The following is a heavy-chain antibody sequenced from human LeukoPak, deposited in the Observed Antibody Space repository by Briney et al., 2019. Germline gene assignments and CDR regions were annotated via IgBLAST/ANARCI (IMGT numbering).Heavy chain of an antibody. CDR2: IKSKTDGGTT. V-gene: IGHV3-15*01. J-gene: IGHJ3*02. CDR1: GFTFSNAW. Sequence: GGSLRLSCAASGFTFSNAWMSWVRQAPGKGLEWVGRIKSKTDGGTTDYAAPVKGRFTNSRDDSKNTLYLQMNSLKTEDTAVYYCTTDMSGDGAFDIWGQGTMVTVSS. CDR3: TTDMSGDGAFDI. D-gene: IGHD2-21*01.